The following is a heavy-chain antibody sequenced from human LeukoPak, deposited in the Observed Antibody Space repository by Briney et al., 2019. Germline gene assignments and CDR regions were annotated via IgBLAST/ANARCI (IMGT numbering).Heavy chain of an antibody. CDR3: AKGPIVLLAFDI. CDR2: ISGSGGST. V-gene: IGHV3-23*01. J-gene: IGHJ3*02. Sequence: GGSLRLSCAASGFTFSSYAMSWVRQAPGKGLEWVSAISGSGGSTYYADSVKGRFTISRDNSKNPLYLQRNSLRAEDTAVYYCAKGPIVLLAFDIWGQGTMVTVSS. D-gene: IGHD6-6*01. CDR1: GFTFSSYA.